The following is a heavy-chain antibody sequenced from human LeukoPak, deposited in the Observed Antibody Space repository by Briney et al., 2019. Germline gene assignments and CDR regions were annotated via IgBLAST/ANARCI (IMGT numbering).Heavy chain of an antibody. Sequence: GGSLRLSCAASGFTFSSYAMHWVRQAPGKGLEYVSAISSNGGSTYYANSVKGRFTISRDNPKNTLYLQMGSLRAEDMAVYYCARSGSMYYYDSSGYYYWGQGTLVTVSS. CDR3: ARSGSMYYYDSSGYYY. CDR2: ISSNGGST. J-gene: IGHJ4*02. V-gene: IGHV3-64*01. D-gene: IGHD3-22*01. CDR1: GFTFSSYA.